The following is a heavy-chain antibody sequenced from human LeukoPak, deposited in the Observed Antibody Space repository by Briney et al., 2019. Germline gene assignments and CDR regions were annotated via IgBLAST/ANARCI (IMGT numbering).Heavy chain of an antibody. Sequence: ASVKVSCKASGYTFTGYYMHWVRRAPGQGLEWMGRINPNSGGTNYAQKFQGRVTMTRDTSNSTAYMELSRLRSDDTAVYYCAIPSDYDILTGYYKAVDYWGQGTLVTVSS. CDR3: AIPSDYDILTGYYKAVDY. CDR2: INPNSGGT. CDR1: GYTFTGYY. D-gene: IGHD3-9*01. J-gene: IGHJ4*02. V-gene: IGHV1-2*06.